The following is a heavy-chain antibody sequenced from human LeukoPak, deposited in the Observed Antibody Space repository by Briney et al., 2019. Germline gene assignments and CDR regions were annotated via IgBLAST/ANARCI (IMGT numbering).Heavy chain of an antibody. V-gene: IGHV1-46*01. Sequence: GASVKVSCKASGYTFSSYYLHWVRQAPGQELKWMGMINPSGDSTSYAQKFQGRLTMTRDTPTSTVSMELSSLRSEDTAVYYCASVVYCGGDCYSGRYYFDYWGQGTLVTVSS. J-gene: IGHJ4*02. CDR1: GYTFSSYY. D-gene: IGHD2-21*02. CDR3: ASVVYCGGDCYSGRYYFDY. CDR2: INPSGDST.